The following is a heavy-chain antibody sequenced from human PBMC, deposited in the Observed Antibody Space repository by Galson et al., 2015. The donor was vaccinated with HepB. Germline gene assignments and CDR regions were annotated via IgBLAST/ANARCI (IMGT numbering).Heavy chain of an antibody. J-gene: IGHJ6*02. CDR1: GLSISNDW. Sequence: SLRLSCAASGLSISNDWMNWVRQAPGKGVEWVANIKEDGSDRYYVDSVKGRFTISRDNAKNSLYLQMHSLRAEDTAVYYCATSGPRTIYGMDVWGQGTTVTDSS. V-gene: IGHV3-7*01. D-gene: IGHD3-10*01. CDR3: ATSGPRTIYGMDV. CDR2: IKEDGSDR.